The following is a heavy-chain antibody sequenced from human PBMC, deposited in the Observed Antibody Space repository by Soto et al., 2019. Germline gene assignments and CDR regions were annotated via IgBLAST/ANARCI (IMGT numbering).Heavy chain of an antibody. Sequence: SETLSLTCTVSGASISSSYWGWIRQSPGKGLEWIGYVSYSGSTNYNPSLKSRVTISVDTSKNQFSLKLSSVTAADTAVYYCARGYYDSSGQSNTFDIWGHGTMVTVSS. CDR2: VSYSGST. D-gene: IGHD3-22*01. CDR1: GASISSSY. J-gene: IGHJ3*02. CDR3: ARGYYDSSGQSNTFDI. V-gene: IGHV4-59*01.